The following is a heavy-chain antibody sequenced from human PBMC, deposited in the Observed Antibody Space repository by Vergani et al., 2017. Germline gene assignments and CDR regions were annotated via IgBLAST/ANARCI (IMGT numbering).Heavy chain of an antibody. V-gene: IGHV3-53*01. J-gene: IGHJ4*02. D-gene: IGHD3-22*01. CDR1: GFTVSSNY. Sequence: EVQLVESGGGLIQPGGSLRLSCAASGFTVSSNYMSWVRQAPGKGLEWVSGISWNSGSTGYADSVKGRFTISRDNAKNSLYLQMNSLRAEDTAVYYCAISEYYDSSGYYFKGFDYWGQGTLVTVSS. CDR2: SWNSGST. CDR3: AISEYYDSSGYYFKGFDY.